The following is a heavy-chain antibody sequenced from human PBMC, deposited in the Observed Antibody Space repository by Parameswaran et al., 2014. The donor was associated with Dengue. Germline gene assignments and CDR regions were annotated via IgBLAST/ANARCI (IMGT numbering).Heavy chain of an antibody. CDR3: ARERYNWNSIFDY. CDR2: IYKSVNT. D-gene: IGHD1-7*01. J-gene: IGHJ4*02. Sequence: WIRQPPGKGLEWIGYIYKSVNTYYNPSLKSRVTISVDTSKNQFSLKVTSVTAADTAMYYCARERYNWNSIFDYWGQGTLVTVSS. V-gene: IGHV4-31*02.